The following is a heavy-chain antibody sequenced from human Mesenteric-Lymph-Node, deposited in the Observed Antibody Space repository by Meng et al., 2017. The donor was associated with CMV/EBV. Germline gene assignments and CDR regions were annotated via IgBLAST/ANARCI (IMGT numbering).Heavy chain of an antibody. CDR2: IYHSGST. Sequence: GSLRLSCSVSGYSISSNYYWGWIRQPPGKGLEWIGSIYHSGSTYYNPSLKSRVTISVDTSKNQFSVNLSSMTAPDTAVYYCARLIGDGDPSRGAIDIWGQGTMVTVSS. CDR1: GYSISSNYY. J-gene: IGHJ3*02. V-gene: IGHV4-38-2*02. D-gene: IGHD2-21*02. CDR3: ARLIGDGDPSRGAIDI.